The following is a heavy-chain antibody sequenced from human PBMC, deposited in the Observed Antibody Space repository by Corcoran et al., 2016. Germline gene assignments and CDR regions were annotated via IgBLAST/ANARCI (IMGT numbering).Heavy chain of an antibody. Sequence: QVQLQQWGAGLLKPSETLSLTCAVYGGSFSGYYWSWIRQPPGKGLEWIGEINHSGSTDYNPSLKSRVTIAVDTSKNQFSLKLSSVTAADTAVDDGAGWRRCDPWGHGTLVTVSS. CDR3: AGWRRCDP. CDR1: GGSFSGYY. CDR2: INHSGST. V-gene: IGHV4-34*01. J-gene: IGHJ5*02. D-gene: IGHD3-3*01.